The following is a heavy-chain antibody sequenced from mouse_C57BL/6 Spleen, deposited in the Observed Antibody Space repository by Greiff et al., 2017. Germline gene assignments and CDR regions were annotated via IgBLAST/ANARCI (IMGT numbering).Heavy chain of an antibody. V-gene: IGHV1-69*01. CDR3: ARRDYSNYIWFAY. CDR1: GYTFTSYW. CDR2: IDPSDSYT. Sequence: QVQLQQSGAELVMPGASVKLSCKASGYTFTSYWMHWVKQRPGQGLEWIGEIDPSDSYTNYNQKFKGKSTLTVDKSSSTAYMQLSSLTSEDSAVYYCARRDYSNYIWFAYWGQGTLVTVSA. D-gene: IGHD2-5*01. J-gene: IGHJ3*01.